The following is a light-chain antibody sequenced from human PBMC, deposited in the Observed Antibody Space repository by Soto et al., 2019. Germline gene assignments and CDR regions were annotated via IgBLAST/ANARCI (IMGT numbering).Light chain of an antibody. J-gene: IGLJ2*01. Sequence: QAVLTQPPSASGTPGQRVTISCSGSSSNIGSYSVNWYQQVPGTAPKLLIGSNNRRPSGVPDRFSGSKSGTSASLAISGLQSEDEADYYCAAWDDSLNGPVFGGGTKLTVL. CDR3: AAWDDSLNGPV. V-gene: IGLV1-44*01. CDR1: SSNIGSYS. CDR2: SNN.